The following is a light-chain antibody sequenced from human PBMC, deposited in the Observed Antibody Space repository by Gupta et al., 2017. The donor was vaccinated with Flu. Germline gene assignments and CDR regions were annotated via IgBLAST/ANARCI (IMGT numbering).Light chain of an antibody. CDR3: QQHARVPLT. Sequence: PSSLSESVGDTVTITCQASQDISIYLNWHQQKPGIAPQRLIYDASYLETGVPSRFSGGASGTDFTFTISNLQPEDFATYYCQQHARVPLTFGGWTKVEIK. V-gene: IGKV1-33*01. CDR2: DAS. J-gene: IGKJ4*01. CDR1: QDISIY.